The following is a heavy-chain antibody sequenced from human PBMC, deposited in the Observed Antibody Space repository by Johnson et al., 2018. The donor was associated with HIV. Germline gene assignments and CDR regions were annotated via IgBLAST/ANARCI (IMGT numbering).Heavy chain of an antibody. D-gene: IGHD4-11*01. Sequence: VQLVESGGGLVQPGGSLRLSCAASGFIFSIYGMHWVRQAPGKGLEWVAFIRYDGSNKDYVDSVKGRFTISRDNSKNTLDLQMNNLRTEDTAVYYCAKDSKRELVQGKDAFDFWGQGTMVIVSS. J-gene: IGHJ3*01. V-gene: IGHV3-30*02. CDR1: GFIFSIYG. CDR2: IRYDGSNK. CDR3: AKDSKRELVQGKDAFDF.